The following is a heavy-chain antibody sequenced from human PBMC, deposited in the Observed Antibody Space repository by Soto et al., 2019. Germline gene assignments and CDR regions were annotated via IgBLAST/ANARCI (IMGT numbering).Heavy chain of an antibody. D-gene: IGHD3-16*02. J-gene: IGHJ6*02. Sequence: GASVKVSCKASGYTFTSYDINWVRQATGQGLEWMGWMNPNSGNTGYAQKFKGRVTMTRNTSISTAYMELSSLRSEDTAVYYCASVIGSFYYPYGMDVWCQGTTVTVSS. CDR3: ASVIGSFYYPYGMDV. CDR1: GYTFTSYD. V-gene: IGHV1-8*01. CDR2: MNPNSGNT.